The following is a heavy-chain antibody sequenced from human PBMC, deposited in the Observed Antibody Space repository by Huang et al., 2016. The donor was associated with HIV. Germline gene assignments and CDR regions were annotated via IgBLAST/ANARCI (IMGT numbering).Heavy chain of an antibody. CDR2: MNPNSGNP. CDR1: GYTFSNYD. D-gene: IGHD2-15*01. V-gene: IGHV1-8*01. Sequence: QVQLVQSGAEVKKPGASVKVSCKASGYTFSNYDINWVRQAPGQGLEWMGLMNPNSGNPGYARKFQGRVTMTRSTSISTAYMELSRLRFEDTAVYYCATLPPVNYGRSGGRVRDYWGQGSLVTVSS. CDR3: ATLPPVNYGRSGGRVRDY. J-gene: IGHJ4*02.